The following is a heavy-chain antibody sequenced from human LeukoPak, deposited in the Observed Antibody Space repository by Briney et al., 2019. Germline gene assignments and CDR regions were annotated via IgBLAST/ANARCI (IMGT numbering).Heavy chain of an antibody. J-gene: IGHJ3*02. CDR1: GGFISSSY. D-gene: IGHD6-19*01. CDR2: IYYSGST. V-gene: IGHV4-59*08. CDR3: ARRMAVASTFDI. Sequence: SETLSLTCAVSGGFISSSYWSWIRQPPGKGLEWIGYIYYSGSTNYNPSLKSRVTISLDTSKNQFSLRLSSVTAADTALYYCARRMAVASTFDIWGQGTMVTVSS.